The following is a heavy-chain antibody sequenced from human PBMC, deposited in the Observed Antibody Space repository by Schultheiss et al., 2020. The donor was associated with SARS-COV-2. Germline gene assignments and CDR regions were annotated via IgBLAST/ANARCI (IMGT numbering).Heavy chain of an antibody. CDR2: IIPILGIA. J-gene: IGHJ6*03. CDR3: ARVGPGGSYYYMDV. D-gene: IGHD1-14*01. Sequence: SVKVSCKASGYTFTGYYMHWVRQAPGQGLEWMGRIIPILGIANYAQKFQGRVSITADKSTSTAYMELSSLRSEDTAVYYCARVGPGGSYYYMDVWGKGTTVTVSS. V-gene: IGHV1-69*04. CDR1: GYTFTGYY.